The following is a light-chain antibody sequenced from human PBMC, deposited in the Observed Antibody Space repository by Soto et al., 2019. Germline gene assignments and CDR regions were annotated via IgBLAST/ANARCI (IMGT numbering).Light chain of an antibody. Sequence: EILMTQSPATLSVSSGERATLSCRASQSVSSDLAWYQHHPGQAPRLLIYGASTRVTGTPPRFSGSGSGTEFTLTFTSLQAEDFAVYYCQHYHGWPFTFGQGTKLEMK. CDR1: QSVSSD. CDR2: GAS. CDR3: QHYHGWPFT. J-gene: IGKJ2*01. V-gene: IGKV3-15*01.